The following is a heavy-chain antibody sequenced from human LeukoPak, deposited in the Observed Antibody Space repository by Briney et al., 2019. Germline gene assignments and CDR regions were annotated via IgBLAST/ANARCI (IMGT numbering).Heavy chain of an antibody. Sequence: GGSLRLSCAASGFTFSSYAMHWVRQAPGKGLEWVAVISYDGSNKYYADSVKGRFTISRDNSKNTLYLQMNSLRVEDTAVYYCAKEYSDRPDNFDYWGQGTLVTVSS. CDR2: ISYDGSNK. J-gene: IGHJ4*02. D-gene: IGHD6-13*01. CDR1: GFTFSSYA. V-gene: IGHV3-30-3*01. CDR3: AKEYSDRPDNFDY.